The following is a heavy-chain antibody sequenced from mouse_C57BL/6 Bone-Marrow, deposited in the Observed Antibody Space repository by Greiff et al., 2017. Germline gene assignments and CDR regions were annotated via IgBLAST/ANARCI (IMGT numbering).Heavy chain of an antibody. J-gene: IGHJ3*01. V-gene: IGHV1-81*01. D-gene: IGHD2-2*01. CDR2: IYPRSGNT. CDR1: GYTFTSYG. Sequence: VQLKESGAELARPGASVKLSCKASGYTFTSYGISWVKQRTGQGLEWIGEIYPRSGNTYYNEKFKGKATLTADKSSSTAYMELRSLTSEDSAVYFCARSEGYGSSFAYWGQGTLVTVSA. CDR3: ARSEGYGSSFAY.